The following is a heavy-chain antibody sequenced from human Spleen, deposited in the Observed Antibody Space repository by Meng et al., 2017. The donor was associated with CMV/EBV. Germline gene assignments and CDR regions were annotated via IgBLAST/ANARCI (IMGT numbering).Heavy chain of an antibody. J-gene: IGHJ4*02. CDR1: GYIFTDYY. CDR2: INPNSGGT. D-gene: IGHD5-18*01. CDR3: AREGHIGMVAANF. Sequence: ASVKVSCKTSGYIFTDYYIHWVRQAPGQGLEWMGWINPNSGGTKYAQKSQGRVTMTRDTSISTAYMELRRLRSDDTAVYYCAREGHIGMVAANFWGQGTLVTVSS. V-gene: IGHV1-2*02.